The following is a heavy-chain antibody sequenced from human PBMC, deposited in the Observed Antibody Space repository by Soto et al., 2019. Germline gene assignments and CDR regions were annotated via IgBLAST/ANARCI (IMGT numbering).Heavy chain of an antibody. J-gene: IGHJ6*03. CDR2: ISSSSSTI. V-gene: IGHV3-48*01. CDR1: GFTSSSYS. CDR3: ARDFRGYYYYMDV. Sequence: GGSLRLSCAASGFTSSSYSMNWVRQAPGKGLEWVSYISSSSSTIYYADPVKGRFTISRDNAKNSLYLQMNSLRAEDTAVYYCARDFRGYYYYMDVWGKGTTVTVSS.